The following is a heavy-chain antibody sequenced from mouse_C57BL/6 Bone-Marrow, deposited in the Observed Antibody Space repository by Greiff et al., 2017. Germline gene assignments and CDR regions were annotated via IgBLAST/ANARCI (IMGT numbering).Heavy chain of an antibody. CDR2: IHPNSGST. CDR1: GYTFTSYW. CDR3: ARRQLDHWYSDV. D-gene: IGHD4-1*02. J-gene: IGHJ1*03. Sequence: QVQLKQPGAELVKPGASVKLSCKASGYTFTSYWMTWVKQRPGQGLEWIGIIHPNSGSTNYNEKFKSKATLTVDTSSSTAYMQLSSLTSESSAFYCCARRQLDHWYSDVWGTGTTVTVSS. V-gene: IGHV1-64*01.